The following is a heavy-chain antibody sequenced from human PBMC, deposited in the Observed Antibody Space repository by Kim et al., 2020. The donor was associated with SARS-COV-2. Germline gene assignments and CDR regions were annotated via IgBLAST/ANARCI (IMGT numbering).Heavy chain of an antibody. V-gene: IGHV3-11*06. J-gene: IGHJ4*02. Sequence: GRFTISRDNAKNSLYLQMNSLRAEDTAVYYCARDFPYYYDSSGYYYYFDYWGQGTLVTVSS. D-gene: IGHD3-22*01. CDR3: ARDFPYYYDSSGYYYYFDY.